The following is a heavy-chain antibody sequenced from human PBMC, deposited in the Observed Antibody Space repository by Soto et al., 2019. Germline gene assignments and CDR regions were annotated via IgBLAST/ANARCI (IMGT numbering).Heavy chain of an antibody. CDR3: AREYYYGSGSYYLDY. CDR2: IIPILGIA. D-gene: IGHD3-10*01. V-gene: IGHV1-69*02. J-gene: IGHJ4*02. Sequence: QVQLVQSGAEVKKPGSSVKVSCKASGGTFNSYTISWVRQAPGQGLEWMGRIIPILGIANYAQKFQGRVTITADKSTSTAYMELSSLRSDDTAVYYCAREYYYGSGSYYLDYRGQGTLVTVSA. CDR1: GGTFNSYT.